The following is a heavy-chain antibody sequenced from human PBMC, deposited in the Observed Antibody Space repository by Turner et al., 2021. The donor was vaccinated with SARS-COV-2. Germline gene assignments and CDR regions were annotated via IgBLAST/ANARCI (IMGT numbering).Heavy chain of an antibody. V-gene: IGHV1-8*03. Sequence: QVQLVQSGAEVKKPGASVKVSCKASGSTFTSYDINWVRQATGQGLEWMGWMNPNSGNTGYAQKFQGRVTITRNTSISTAYMELSSLRSEDTAVYYCARGGYCSSTSCSPYWYFDLWGRGTLVTVSS. J-gene: IGHJ2*01. CDR2: MNPNSGNT. D-gene: IGHD2-2*01. CDR1: GSTFTSYD. CDR3: ARGGYCSSTSCSPYWYFDL.